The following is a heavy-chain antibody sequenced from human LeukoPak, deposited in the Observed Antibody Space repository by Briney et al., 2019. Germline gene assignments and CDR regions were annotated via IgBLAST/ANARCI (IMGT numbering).Heavy chain of an antibody. J-gene: IGHJ4*02. D-gene: IGHD2-2*01. CDR1: GYTFTGYY. Sequence: ASVKVSCKASGYTFTGYYMHWVRQAHGQGLEWMGWINPNSGGTNYAQKFQGRVTMTRDTSISTAYMELSRLRSDDTAVYYCARGEVVPATVWYDYWGQGTLVTVSS. CDR2: INPNSGGT. CDR3: ARGEVVPATVWYDY. V-gene: IGHV1-2*02.